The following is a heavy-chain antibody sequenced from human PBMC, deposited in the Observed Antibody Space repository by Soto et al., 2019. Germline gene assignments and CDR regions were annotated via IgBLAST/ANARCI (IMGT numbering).Heavy chain of an antibody. CDR2: IKSKTDGGTT. Sequence: PGGSLRLSCAASGFTFSNAWMSWVRQAPGKGLEWVGRIKSKTDGGTTDYAAPVKGRFTISRDDSKNTLYLQMNSLKTEDTAVYYCTTSLYSSGWLFDYWGQGTLVTVSS. D-gene: IGHD6-19*01. V-gene: IGHV3-15*01. CDR1: GFTFSNAW. J-gene: IGHJ4*02. CDR3: TTSLYSSGWLFDY.